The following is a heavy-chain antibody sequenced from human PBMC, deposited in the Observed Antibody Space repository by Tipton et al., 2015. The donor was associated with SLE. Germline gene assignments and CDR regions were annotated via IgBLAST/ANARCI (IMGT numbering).Heavy chain of an antibody. CDR3: ARALDSSGWYWSYFDY. J-gene: IGHJ4*02. Sequence: TLSLTCTVSGGSISSSSHYWSWIRQPPGKGLEWIGYIYYSGSTNYNPSLKSRVTISVDTSKNQFSLKLSSVTAADTAVYYCARALDSSGWYWSYFDYWGQGTLVTVSS. CDR2: IYYSGST. V-gene: IGHV4-61*01. CDR1: GGSISSSSHY. D-gene: IGHD6-19*01.